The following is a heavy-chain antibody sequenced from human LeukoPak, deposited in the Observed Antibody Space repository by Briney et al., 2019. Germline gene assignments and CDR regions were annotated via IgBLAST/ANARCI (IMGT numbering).Heavy chain of an antibody. CDR3: ARVRGLADSDY. Sequence: SETLSLTCAVYGGSFSGYYWSWIRQPPGKGLEWIGEINHSGSTNYNPSLKSRVAISVDTSKNQFSLKLSSVTAADTAVYYCARVRGLADSDYWGQGTLVTVSS. V-gene: IGHV4-34*01. J-gene: IGHJ4*02. D-gene: IGHD6-19*01. CDR1: GGSFSGYY. CDR2: INHSGST.